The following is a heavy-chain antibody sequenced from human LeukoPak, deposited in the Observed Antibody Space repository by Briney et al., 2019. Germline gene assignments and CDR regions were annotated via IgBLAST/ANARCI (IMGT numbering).Heavy chain of an antibody. CDR2: ISRSSSSSDGGAI. D-gene: IGHD6-19*01. CDR1: GFSFSSYS. V-gene: IGHV3-48*01. Sequence: GGSLRLSCAASGFSFSSYSMNWVRQAPGRGLEWVSYISRSSSSSDGGAIQYADSVKGRFTISRDNSKNTLYLQMNSLRVEDTAVYYCAKDYLAGLAIADPDYWGQGTLVTVSS. CDR3: AKDYLAGLAIADPDY. J-gene: IGHJ4*02.